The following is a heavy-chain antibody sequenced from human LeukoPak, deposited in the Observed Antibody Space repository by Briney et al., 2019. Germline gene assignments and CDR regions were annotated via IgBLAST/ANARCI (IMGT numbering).Heavy chain of an antibody. J-gene: IGHJ6*02. Sequence: ASVTVSCKASGYTFTSYGISWVRQAPGQGLEWMGWISAYNGNTNYAQKLQGRVTMTTDTSTSTAYMELRSLRSDDTAVYYCARDTGGVDIVATSWGSDYGMDVWGQGTTVTVSS. V-gene: IGHV1-18*01. CDR1: GYTFTSYG. CDR3: ARDTGGVDIVATSWGSDYGMDV. CDR2: ISAYNGNT. D-gene: IGHD5-12*01.